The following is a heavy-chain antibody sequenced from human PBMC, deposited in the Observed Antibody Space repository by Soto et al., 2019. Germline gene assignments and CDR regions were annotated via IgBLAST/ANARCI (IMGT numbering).Heavy chain of an antibody. Sequence: TGGSLRLSCAASGFTVSSKYMSWVRQAPGKGLEWVSVIYSDGSTYYADSVKGRFTISRDNSKKTLYLQMNSLRAEDTAVYYCAKERGPTYYFDYWGQGNLVTVSS. CDR1: GFTVSSKY. V-gene: IGHV3-53*01. CDR3: AKERGPTYYFDY. J-gene: IGHJ4*02. CDR2: IYSDGST. D-gene: IGHD2-21*01.